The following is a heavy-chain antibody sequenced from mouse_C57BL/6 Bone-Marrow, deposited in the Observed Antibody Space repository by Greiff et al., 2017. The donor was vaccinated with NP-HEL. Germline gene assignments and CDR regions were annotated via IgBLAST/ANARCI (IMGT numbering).Heavy chain of an antibody. CDR3: AKSYGNFYFDY. Sequence: VQLQQPGAELVKPGASVKLSCKASGYTFTSYWMHWVKQRPGQGLEWIGMIHPNSGSTNYNEKFKGKATLTVDKSSSTAYMQLSSLTSEDSAVYYCAKSYGNFYFDYWGQGTTLTVSS. CDR1: GYTFTSYW. V-gene: IGHV1-64*01. J-gene: IGHJ2*01. CDR2: IHPNSGST. D-gene: IGHD2-1*01.